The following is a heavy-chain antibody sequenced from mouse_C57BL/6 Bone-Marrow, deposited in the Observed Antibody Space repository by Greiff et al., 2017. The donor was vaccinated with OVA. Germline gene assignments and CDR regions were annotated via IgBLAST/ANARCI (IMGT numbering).Heavy chain of an antibody. V-gene: IGHV1-61*01. J-gene: IGHJ2*01. CDR1: GYTFTSYW. CDR3: ARGGAAQATGYFDD. CDR2: IYPSDSET. Sequence: QVQLQQPGAELVRPGSSVKLSCKASGYTFTSYWMDWVKQRPGQGLEWIGNIYPSDSETHYNQKFKDKATLTVDKSSSTAYMQLSSLTSEDSAVYYCARGGAAQATGYFDDWGQGTTLTVSS. D-gene: IGHD3-2*02.